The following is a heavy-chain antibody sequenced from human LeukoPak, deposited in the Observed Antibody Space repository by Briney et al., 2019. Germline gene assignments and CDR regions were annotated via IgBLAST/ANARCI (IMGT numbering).Heavy chain of an antibody. J-gene: IGHJ4*02. CDR3: ARDLRSSGYYAFDY. Sequence: MSGGSLTLSCAASGFTFSNYWMTWVRRAPGKGLEWVSFISSSSSYIYYADSVKGRFTISRDNAKNSLYLQMNSLRAEDTAVYYCARDLRSSGYYAFDYWGQGTLVTVSS. CDR1: GFTFSNYW. V-gene: IGHV3-21*01. D-gene: IGHD3-22*01. CDR2: ISSSSSYI.